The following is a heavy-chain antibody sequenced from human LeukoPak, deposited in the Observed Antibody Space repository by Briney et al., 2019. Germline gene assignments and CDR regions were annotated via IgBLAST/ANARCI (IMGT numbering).Heavy chain of an antibody. J-gene: IGHJ4*02. CDR1: GFTFSSYW. V-gene: IGHV3-74*01. D-gene: IGHD3-22*01. CDR2: INSDGSST. CDR3: ASGRSGYYHLDY. Sequence: PGGSLRLSCAASGFTFSSYWMHWVRQAPGKGLVWVSRINSDGSSTSYADSVKGRFTISRDNAKNSLYLQMISLRAEDTAVYYCASGRSGYYHLDYWGQGTLVTVSS.